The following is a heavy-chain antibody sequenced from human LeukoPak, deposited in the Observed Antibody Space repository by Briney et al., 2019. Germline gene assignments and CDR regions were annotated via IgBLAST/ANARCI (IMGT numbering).Heavy chain of an antibody. CDR3: ARLTYYYDRSGYYYY. V-gene: IGHV4-39*01. J-gene: IGHJ4*02. CDR1: GGSISSSSYY. D-gene: IGHD3-22*01. Sequence: SETLSLTCTVSGGSISSSSYYWGWIRQPPGKGLEWIGSIYYRGSTYYNPPLKSRVTISVDTSKNQFSLKLSSVTAADTAVYYCARLTYYYDRSGYYYYWGQGTLVTVSS. CDR2: IYYRGST.